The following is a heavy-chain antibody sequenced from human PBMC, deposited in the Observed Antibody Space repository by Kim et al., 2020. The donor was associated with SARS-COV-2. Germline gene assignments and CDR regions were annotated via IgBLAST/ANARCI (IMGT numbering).Heavy chain of an antibody. Sequence: GGSLRLSCAASGFTFSTYGMSWVRQAPGKGLEWVSGISGSGGSTYYADSVKGRFAISRDNSKNTLYLHMNSLTADDTAIYYCAKAFSSIPVTGRPVDCWGQGTLVTVSS. CDR1: GFTFSTYG. D-gene: IGHD6-19*01. J-gene: IGHJ4*02. CDR2: ISGSGGST. V-gene: IGHV3-23*01. CDR3: AKAFSSIPVTGRPVDC.